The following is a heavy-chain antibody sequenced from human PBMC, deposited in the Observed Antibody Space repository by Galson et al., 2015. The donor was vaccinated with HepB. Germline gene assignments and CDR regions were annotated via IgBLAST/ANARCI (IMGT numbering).Heavy chain of an antibody. CDR3: ARRVVVAPPALLARGTNTVMDV. J-gene: IGHJ6*02. V-gene: IGHV3-48*04. Sequence: SLRLSCAASGFTFSSYSVNWVRQAPGKGLEWVSYISSSSSTIYYADSVKGRFTISRDNAKNSLYLQMNSLRAEDTAVYYCARRVVVAPPALLARGTNTVMDVWGQGTTVTVSS. D-gene: IGHD2-15*01. CDR1: GFTFSSYS. CDR2: ISSSSSTI.